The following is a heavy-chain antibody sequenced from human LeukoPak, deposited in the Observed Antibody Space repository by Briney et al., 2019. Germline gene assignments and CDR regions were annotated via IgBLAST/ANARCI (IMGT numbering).Heavy chain of an antibody. CDR3: ARDTEYSSGWYYFDY. J-gene: IGHJ4*02. CDR1: GYTFTSYG. D-gene: IGHD6-19*01. CDR2: ISAYNGNT. Sequence: GASVKVSCKASGYTFTSYGISWVRQAPGQGLEWMGWISAYNGNTNHAQKLQGRVTMTTDTSTSTAYMELRSLRSDDTAVYYCARDTEYSSGWYYFDYWGQGTLVTVSS. V-gene: IGHV1-18*01.